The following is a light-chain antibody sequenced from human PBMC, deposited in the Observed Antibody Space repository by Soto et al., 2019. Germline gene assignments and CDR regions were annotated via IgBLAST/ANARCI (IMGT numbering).Light chain of an antibody. V-gene: IGKV3-11*01. J-gene: IGKJ1*01. CDR3: QQRSHWPLT. Sequence: EIVLTQSPATLSLSPGERATLSCRVSQSVSTDLAWYQQKPGQAPRLLIYDASNRPTVIPARFSGSGSGTDFTLTISSLEPEDFALYYCQQRSHWPLTFGQGTKVEI. CDR1: QSVSTD. CDR2: DAS.